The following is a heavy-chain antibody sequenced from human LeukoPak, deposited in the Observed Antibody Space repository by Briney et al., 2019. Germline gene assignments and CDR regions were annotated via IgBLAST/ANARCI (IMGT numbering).Heavy chain of an antibody. CDR1: GGTFSSYA. J-gene: IGHJ6*03. D-gene: IGHD6-19*01. CDR3: ARAIAVAGSDYYYYYMDV. CDR2: IIPVFGTA. Sequence: SVKVSCKASGGTFSSYAISWVRQAPGQGLEWMGRIIPVFGTANYAQKFQGRVTITADKSTSTAYMELSSLRSEDTAVYYCARAIAVAGSDYYYYYMDVWGKGTTVTVSS. V-gene: IGHV1-69*06.